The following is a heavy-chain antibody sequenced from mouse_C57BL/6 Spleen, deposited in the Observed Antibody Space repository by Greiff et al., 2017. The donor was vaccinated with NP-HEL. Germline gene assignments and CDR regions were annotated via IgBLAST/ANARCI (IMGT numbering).Heavy chain of an antibody. J-gene: IGHJ1*03. V-gene: IGHV5-17*01. D-gene: IGHD5-5*01. CDR1: GFTFSDYG. Sequence: EVQLVESGGGLVKPGGSLKLSCAASGFTFSDYGMHWVRQAPEKGLEWVAYISSGSSTIYYADTVKGRFTISRDNAKNTLFLQMTSLRSEDTAMYYCATRSYLYWYFDVWGTGTTVTVSS. CDR3: ATRSYLYWYFDV. CDR2: ISSGSSTI.